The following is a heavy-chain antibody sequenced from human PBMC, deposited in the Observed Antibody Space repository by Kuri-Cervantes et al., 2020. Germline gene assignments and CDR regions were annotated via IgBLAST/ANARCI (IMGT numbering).Heavy chain of an antibody. Sequence: ASVKVSCKASGYTFTSYGISWVRQATGQGLEWMGWMNPNSGNTGYAQKFQGRVTMTRNTSISTAYMELSSLRSEDTAVYYCARGLPRGVVTPSYYYYGMDVWGQGTTVTVSS. CDR3: ARGLPRGVVTPSYYYYGMDV. CDR2: MNPNSGNT. V-gene: IGHV1-8*02. CDR1: GYTFTSYG. D-gene: IGHD3-3*01. J-gene: IGHJ6*02.